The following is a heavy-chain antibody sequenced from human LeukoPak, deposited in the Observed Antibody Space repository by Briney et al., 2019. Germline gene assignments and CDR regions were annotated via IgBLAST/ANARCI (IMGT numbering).Heavy chain of an antibody. V-gene: IGHV1-2*02. D-gene: IGHD5-12*01. Sequence: GASVKVSCKASGYTFTGYYMHWVRQAPGQGLEWMGWINPNSGGTNYAQKFQGRVTMTRDTSISTAYMELSRLRSDDTAVYYCARDNRRYSGYLSNWFDPWGQGTLVTVSS. CDR3: ARDNRRYSGYLSNWFDP. J-gene: IGHJ5*02. CDR1: GYTFTGYY. CDR2: INPNSGGT.